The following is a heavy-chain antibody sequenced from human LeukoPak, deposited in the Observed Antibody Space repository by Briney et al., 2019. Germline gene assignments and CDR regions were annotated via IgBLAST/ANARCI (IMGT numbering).Heavy chain of an antibody. J-gene: IGHJ4*02. D-gene: IGHD6-13*01. CDR2: ISSSSSTI. V-gene: IGHV3-48*01. CDR1: GFTFSSYS. CDR3: ARVGSWAFDY. Sequence: GGSLRLSCAASGFTFSSYSMNWVRQAPGKGLEWVSYISSSSSTIYYADSVKGRFTISRDNAKNSLYLQMNSLRAEDTAVYYCARVGSWAFDYWGQGTLVTVSS.